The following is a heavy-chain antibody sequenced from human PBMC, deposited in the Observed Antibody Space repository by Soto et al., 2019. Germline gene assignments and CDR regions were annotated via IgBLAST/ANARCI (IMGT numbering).Heavy chain of an antibody. CDR3: ARDGIAARLRYYYGMDV. V-gene: IGHV3-48*02. J-gene: IGHJ6*02. CDR2: ISSSSSTI. D-gene: IGHD6-6*01. Sequence: GGSLRLSCAASGFNFSGYGRNWVRQDPGKGLEWVSYISSSSSTIYYADSVKGRFTISRDNAKNSLYLQMNSLRDEDTAVYYCARDGIAARLRYYYGMDVWGQGTTVTVSS. CDR1: GFNFSGYG.